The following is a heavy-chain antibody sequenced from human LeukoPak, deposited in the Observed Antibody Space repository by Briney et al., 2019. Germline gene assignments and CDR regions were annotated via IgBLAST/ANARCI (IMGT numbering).Heavy chain of an antibody. CDR2: IYYSGST. CDR1: GGSISSYY. D-gene: IGHD3-9*01. CDR3: AAFDILTDAFDI. J-gene: IGHJ3*02. Sequence: PSETLSLTCIVSGGSISSYYWSWIRQPLGKGVEWMGYIYYSGSTNYNPSLKSRVNISVDTSKNQFSLKLSCVAAADTAGYYCAAFDILTDAFDIWGQGTMVTVSS. V-gene: IGHV4-59*12.